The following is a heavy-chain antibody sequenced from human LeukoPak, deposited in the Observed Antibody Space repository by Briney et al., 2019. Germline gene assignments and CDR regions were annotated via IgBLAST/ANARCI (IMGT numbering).Heavy chain of an antibody. CDR1: GLTFDDYG. D-gene: IGHD2-2*01. V-gene: IGHV3-20*04. J-gene: IGHJ6*03. CDR2: INWNGGST. Sequence: PGGSLRLSCAASGLTFDDYGMSWVRHAPGKGLEWVSGINWNGGSTGYADSVKGRFTISRDNAKNSLYLQMNSLRAEDTAVYYCARDIVVVPAPLDYYYMDVWGKGTTVTVSS. CDR3: ARDIVVVPAPLDYYYMDV.